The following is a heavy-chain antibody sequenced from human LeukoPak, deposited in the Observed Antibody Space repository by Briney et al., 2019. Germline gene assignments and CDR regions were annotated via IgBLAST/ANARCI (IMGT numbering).Heavy chain of an antibody. CDR2: INHDATEK. J-gene: IGHJ4*02. D-gene: IGHD3-10*02. CDR3: ARGTMFPYYFDY. CDR1: GFSFDSYW. Sequence: GVSLRLSCVASGFSFDSYWMNWVRQAPGRGLEWVANINHDATEKYYVDSVKGRFTTSRDNAKKSLYLQMNRPRADDTAVYYCARGTMFPYYFDYWGQGTLVTVSS. V-gene: IGHV3-7*01.